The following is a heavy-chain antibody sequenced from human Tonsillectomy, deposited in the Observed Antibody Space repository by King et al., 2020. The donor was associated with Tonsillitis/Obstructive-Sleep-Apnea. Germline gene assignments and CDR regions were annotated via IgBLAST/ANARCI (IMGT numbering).Heavy chain of an antibody. CDR1: GYTFTSYD. J-gene: IGHJ4*02. V-gene: IGHV1-8*01. Sequence: HEQLVQSGAEVKKPGASVKVSCKASGYTFTSYDINWVRQATGQGLEWMGWMNPNSGNTGYAQKFQGRGTMTRNTSISTAYMEQSSLTSENTAMYYCATPPPDCSSTSCYWYFDYWGQGTLVTVSS. CDR3: ATPPPDCSSTSCYWYFDY. CDR2: MNPNSGNT. D-gene: IGHD2-2*01.